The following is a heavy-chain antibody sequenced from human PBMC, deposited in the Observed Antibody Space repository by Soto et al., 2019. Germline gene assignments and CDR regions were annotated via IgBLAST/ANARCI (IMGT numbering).Heavy chain of an antibody. J-gene: IGHJ4*02. CDR3: ARGLWVTLFNF. V-gene: IGHV4-31*03. CDR2: IYYSGST. CDR1: GDSISSGGYY. D-gene: IGHD2-21*02. Sequence: QVQLQESGPGLVQPSQTLSLACTVSGDSISSGGYYWSWIRQHPGKGLVWIGYIYYSGSTVYNPSLKSRVNISVDTSNNQFSQKLSSVTAAHTAVYYWARGLWVTLFNFWGQGTLGTVSA.